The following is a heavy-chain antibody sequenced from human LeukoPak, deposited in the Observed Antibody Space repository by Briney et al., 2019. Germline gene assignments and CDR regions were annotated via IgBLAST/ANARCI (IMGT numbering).Heavy chain of an antibody. Sequence: PSETLSLTCTVSGGSISTYYWSWIRQPPGKGLEWIGYIYYSGSTNYNPSLKSRVTISVDTSKNQFSLKLSSVTAADTAVYYCARGSKYYGSGTWGQGTLVTVSS. D-gene: IGHD3-10*01. V-gene: IGHV4-59*01. CDR3: ARGSKYYGSGT. J-gene: IGHJ5*02. CDR1: GGSISTYY. CDR2: IYYSGST.